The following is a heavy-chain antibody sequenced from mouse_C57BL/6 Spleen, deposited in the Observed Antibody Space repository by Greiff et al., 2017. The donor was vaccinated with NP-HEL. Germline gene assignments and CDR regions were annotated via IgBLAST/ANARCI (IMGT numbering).Heavy chain of an antibody. V-gene: IGHV1-66*01. D-gene: IGHD2-4*01. J-gene: IGHJ4*01. CDR2: IYPGSGNT. CDR3: AYDYDGWMDY. CDR1: GYSFTSYY. Sequence: QVQLQQSGPELVKPGASVKISCKASGYSFTSYYIHWVKQRPGQGLEWIGWIYPGSGNTKYNEKFKGKATLTADTSSSTAYMQLSSLTSEDSAVYCCAYDYDGWMDYWGQGTSVTVSS.